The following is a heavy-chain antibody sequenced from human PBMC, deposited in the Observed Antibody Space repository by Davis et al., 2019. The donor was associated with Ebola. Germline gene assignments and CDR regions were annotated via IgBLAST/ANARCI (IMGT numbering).Heavy chain of an antibody. V-gene: IGHV4-59*08. CDR3: ARQFVVATGGIEYYYGMDV. Sequence: PSETLSLTCTVSGGSISSYYWSWIRQPPGKGLEWIGYIYYSGSTTYNPSLKSRVTISVDTSKNQFSLKLSSVTAADTAVYYCARQFVVATGGIEYYYGMDVWGQETTVTVSS. CDR1: GGSISSYY. J-gene: IGHJ6*02. CDR2: IYYSGST. D-gene: IGHD2-15*01.